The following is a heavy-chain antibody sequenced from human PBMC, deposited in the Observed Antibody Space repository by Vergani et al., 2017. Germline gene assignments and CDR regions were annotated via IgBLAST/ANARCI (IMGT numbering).Heavy chain of an antibody. J-gene: IGHJ4*02. CDR3: ARSTSRVDFYFDY. CDR2: IYPSGSN. CDR1: GGSISSYY. Sequence: QVQLQESGPGLVKPSETLSLTCTVSGGSISSYYWSWIRQPAGKGLEWVGRIYPSGSNNYNPSLKSRVTMSVETSKNQFSLKLSSVTAADTAVYYCARSTSRVDFYFDYWGQGTLVTVSS. D-gene: IGHD2-2*01. V-gene: IGHV4-4*07.